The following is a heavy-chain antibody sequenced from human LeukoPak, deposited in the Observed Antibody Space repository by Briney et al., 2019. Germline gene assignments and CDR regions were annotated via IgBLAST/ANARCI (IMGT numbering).Heavy chain of an antibody. CDR1: GFTFGNYA. D-gene: IGHD5-18*01. V-gene: IGHV3-23*01. Sequence: PGGSLRLSCAASGFTFGNYAMSWVRQAPGKGLEWVSAISGGGGGTFYADSVKGRLTISRDTSENTLFLQMNSLRAEDTAVYYCEKAQRSGYSYGNYFDNWGQGTLVTVSS. J-gene: IGHJ4*02. CDR3: EKAQRSGYSYGNYFDN. CDR2: ISGGGGGT.